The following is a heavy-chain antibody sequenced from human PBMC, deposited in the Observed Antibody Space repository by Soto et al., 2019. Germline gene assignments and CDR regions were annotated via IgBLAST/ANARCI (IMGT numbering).Heavy chain of an antibody. Sequence: GASVKVSCKASGYTFTSYGISWVRQAPGQGLEWMGWISAYNGNTNYAQKLQGRVTMTTDTSTSTAYMELRSLRSDDTAVYYCARDERWPSTMVRGVLDAFDIWGQGTMVTVSS. CDR1: GYTFTSYG. CDR2: ISAYNGNT. J-gene: IGHJ3*02. CDR3: ARDERWPSTMVRGVLDAFDI. D-gene: IGHD3-10*01. V-gene: IGHV1-18*01.